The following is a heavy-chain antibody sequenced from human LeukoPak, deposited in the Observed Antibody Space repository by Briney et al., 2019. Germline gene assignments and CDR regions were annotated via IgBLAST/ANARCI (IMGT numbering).Heavy chain of an antibody. CDR3: ARRYRRITMIVVVSGRFDP. D-gene: IGHD3-22*01. Sequence: SETLSLTCAVYGGSFSGYQWSWIRQSPGKGLEWIGEIDHSESINYNPSLKSRVTISVDTSKNQFSLKLSSVTAADTAVYYCARRYRRITMIVVVSGRFDPWGQGTLVTVSS. J-gene: IGHJ5*02. V-gene: IGHV4-34*01. CDR1: GGSFSGYQ. CDR2: IDHSESI.